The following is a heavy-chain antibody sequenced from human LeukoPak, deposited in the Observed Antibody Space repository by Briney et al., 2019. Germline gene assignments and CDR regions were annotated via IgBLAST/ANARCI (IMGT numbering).Heavy chain of an antibody. CDR3: TKHSHDGSAPYYEVQLDY. D-gene: IGHD3-22*01. J-gene: IGHJ4*02. CDR2: ISRSGVAT. V-gene: IGHV3-23*01. Sequence: GGSLRLFCAASGFTFTSFAMSWVRQAPGKGLEWVSTISRSGVATYYANSVKGRFTISRDNSKNTVYLQMNSLRAEDTAIYYCTKHSHDGSAPYYEVQLDYWGQGTLVTVSS. CDR1: GFTFTSFA.